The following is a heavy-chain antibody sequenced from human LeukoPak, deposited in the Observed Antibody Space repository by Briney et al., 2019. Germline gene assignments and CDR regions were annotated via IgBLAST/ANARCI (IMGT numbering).Heavy chain of an antibody. D-gene: IGHD4-17*01. V-gene: IGHV4-34*01. CDR3: ARDSYGDYLNWFDP. CDR1: GGSFSGYY. Sequence: SETLSLTCAVYGGSFSGYYWSWIRQPPGKGLEWIGEINHSGSTNYNPSLKSRVTISVDTSKNQFSLKLSSVTAADTAVYYCARDSYGDYLNWFDPWGQGTLVTVSS. J-gene: IGHJ5*02. CDR2: INHSGST.